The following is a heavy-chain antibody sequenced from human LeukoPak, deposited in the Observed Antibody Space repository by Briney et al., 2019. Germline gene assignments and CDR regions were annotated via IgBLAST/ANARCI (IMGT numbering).Heavy chain of an antibody. Sequence: GASVKVSCKASGYTFTSYDINWVRQATGQGLEWMGWMNPNSGNTGYAQKFQGRVTITRNTSISTAYMELSSLRSEDTAVYYCATDRSGSIDAFDIWGQGTMVTVSS. CDR1: GYTFTSYD. V-gene: IGHV1-8*03. CDR2: MNPNSGNT. D-gene: IGHD1-26*01. J-gene: IGHJ3*02. CDR3: ATDRSGSIDAFDI.